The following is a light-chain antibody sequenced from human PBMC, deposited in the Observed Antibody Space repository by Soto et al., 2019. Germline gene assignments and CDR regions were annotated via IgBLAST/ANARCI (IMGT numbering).Light chain of an antibody. CDR2: SAS. CDR1: QSISTH. J-gene: IGKJ1*01. V-gene: IGKV3-15*01. Sequence: EIVVTQSPATLSVSPGESAALSCRASQSISTHLAWYQQRPGQSPRLLISSASSRVTGFSARFSGSGSGTEFTLTIISLQSEDFAVYHCQQYYVWPPTFGQGTKIEI. CDR3: QQYYVWPPT.